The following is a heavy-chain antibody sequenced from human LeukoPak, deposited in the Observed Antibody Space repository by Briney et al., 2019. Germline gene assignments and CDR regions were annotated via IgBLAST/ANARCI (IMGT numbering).Heavy chain of an antibody. CDR1: GGSISSSSYY. CDR2: IYYSGST. V-gene: IGHV4-39*07. CDR3: AGDYYDSSGYSTLGAY. Sequence: SETLSLTCTVSGGSISSSSYYWGWIRQPPGKGLEWIGSIYYSGSTNYNPSLKSRVTISVDTSKNQFSLKLSSVTAADTAVYYCAGDYYDSSGYSTLGAYWGQGTLVTVSS. J-gene: IGHJ4*02. D-gene: IGHD3-22*01.